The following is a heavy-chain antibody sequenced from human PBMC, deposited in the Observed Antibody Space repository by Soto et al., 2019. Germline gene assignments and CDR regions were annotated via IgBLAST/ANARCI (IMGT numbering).Heavy chain of an antibody. CDR3: ARPDGDYFYNHMDV. V-gene: IGHV3-23*01. Sequence: EVQLLESGGGLVQPGGSLRLSCVGSGFTFSRYVMSWVRQAPGKGLEWVSVISGSGGASYYADSVKGQFTISRDNSKNTLYLEMKSLGAGDTAVYYCARPDGDYFYNHMDVWGRGTTVTVSS. D-gene: IGHD3-10*01. J-gene: IGHJ6*03. CDR1: GFTFSRYV. CDR2: ISGSGGAS.